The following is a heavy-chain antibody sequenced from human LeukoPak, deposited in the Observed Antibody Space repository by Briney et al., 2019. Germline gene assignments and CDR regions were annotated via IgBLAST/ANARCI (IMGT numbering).Heavy chain of an antibody. V-gene: IGHV3-23*01. D-gene: IGHD2-15*01. Sequence: PGGSLRLSCAASGFTFSSYAMSWVRQAPGKGLEWVSAISGSGGNTYYADSVKGRFTISRDNSKNTLYLQMNSLRAEDTAVYYCASTHIALQDYCSGGSCYEYYFDYWGQGTLVTVSS. CDR2: ISGSGGNT. CDR1: GFTFSSYA. J-gene: IGHJ4*02. CDR3: ASTHIALQDYCSGGSCYEYYFDY.